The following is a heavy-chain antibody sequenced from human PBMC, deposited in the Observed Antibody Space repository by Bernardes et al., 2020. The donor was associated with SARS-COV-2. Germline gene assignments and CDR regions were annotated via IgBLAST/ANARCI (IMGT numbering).Heavy chain of an antibody. CDR3: ATYGRVGLDV. CDR2: IFTSGNP. V-gene: IGHV4-61*02. Sequence: SETLSLTCTVSGVSISSGTYYWSWIRQPAGKGLEWIGRIFTSGNPNYNPSLKSRVTISVDTSKNQFSLKLNSLTVADTAIYYCATYGRVGLDVWGQGTTVTVSS. CDR1: GVSISSGTYY. J-gene: IGHJ6*02. D-gene: IGHD2-21*01.